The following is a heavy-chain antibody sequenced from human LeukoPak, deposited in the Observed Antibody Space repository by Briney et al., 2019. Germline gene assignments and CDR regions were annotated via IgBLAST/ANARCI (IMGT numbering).Heavy chain of an antibody. J-gene: IGHJ4*02. D-gene: IGHD6-6*01. CDR1: GGSFSGYY. V-gene: IGHV4-34*01. Sequence: SETLSLTCAVYGGSFSGYYWSWIRQPPGKGQEWIGEINHSGSTNYNPSLKSRVTISVDTSKNQFSLKLSSVTAADTAVYYCARQRPIAALDYWGQGTLVTVSS. CDR3: ARQRPIAALDY. CDR2: INHSGST.